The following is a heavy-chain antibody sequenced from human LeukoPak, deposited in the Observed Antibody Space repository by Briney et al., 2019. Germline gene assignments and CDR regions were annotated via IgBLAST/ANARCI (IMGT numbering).Heavy chain of an antibody. J-gene: IGHJ3*02. V-gene: IGHV4-39*01. D-gene: IGHD3-10*01. CDR3: ARRSGSMVRSPRPAFDI. CDR1: GVSISSSNSY. Sequence: SETLSLTCTVSGVSISSSNSYRGWIRQPPGKGLEWIGSIYYSGNTYYNASLKSQVSISIDTSKNQFSLRLTSVTAADTAVYYCARRSGSMVRSPRPAFDIWGQGTMVTVSS. CDR2: IYYSGNT.